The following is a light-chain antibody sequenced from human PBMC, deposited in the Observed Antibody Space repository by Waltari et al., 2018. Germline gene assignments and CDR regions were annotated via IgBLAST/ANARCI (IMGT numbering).Light chain of an antibody. V-gene: IGLV1-40*01. J-gene: IGLJ3*02. CDR1: SAHSGAGYD. CDR3: QSYDSSLSGRPWV. Sequence: QSVLTQPPSVSGAPGPRVTISCTGSSAHSGAGYDVHWYLQLPGTAPKLLIYANRNRPSGVPDRFSGSKSGTSASLAITGLQPEDEADYYCQSYDSSLSGRPWVFGGGTKLTVL. CDR2: ANR.